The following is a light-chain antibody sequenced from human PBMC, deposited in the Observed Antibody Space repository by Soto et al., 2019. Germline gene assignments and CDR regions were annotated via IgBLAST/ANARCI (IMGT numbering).Light chain of an antibody. CDR3: QQYATSPHT. J-gene: IGKJ4*01. Sequence: EIVLTQSPGTLSLSPGEGATLSCRASQSVPKNYLGWSKQKTDQAPRLLIYDVSNRATDVPDRWGGSGSETDVTITSSGREPDDFAVYYWQQYATSPHTFVGGTKLEIK. CDR2: DVS. V-gene: IGKV3-20*01. CDR1: QSVPKNY.